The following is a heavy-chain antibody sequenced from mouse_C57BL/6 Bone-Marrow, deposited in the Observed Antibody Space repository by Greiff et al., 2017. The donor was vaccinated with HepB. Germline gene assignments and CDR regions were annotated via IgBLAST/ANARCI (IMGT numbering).Heavy chain of an antibody. CDR1: GYAFSSSW. D-gene: IGHD1-1*01. V-gene: IGHV1-82*01. CDR2: IYPGDGDT. J-gene: IGHJ2*01. CDR3: ASWGPYYYGSSYFDY. Sequence: VQLQQSGPELVKPGASVKISCKASGYAFSSSWMNWVKQRPGKGLEWIGRIYPGDGDTNYNGKFKGKATLTADKSSSTAYMQLSSLTSEDSAVYFCASWGPYYYGSSYFDYWGQGTTLTVSS.